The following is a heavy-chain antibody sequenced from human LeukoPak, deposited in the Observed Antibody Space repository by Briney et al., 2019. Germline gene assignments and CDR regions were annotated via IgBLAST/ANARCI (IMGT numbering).Heavy chain of an antibody. D-gene: IGHD3-22*01. CDR1: GFTFSSYA. J-gene: IGHJ4*02. CDR2: ISYDGSNK. Sequence: GGSLRLSCAASGFTFSSYAMHWVRQAPGKGLEWVAVISYDGSNKYYADSVKGRFTISRDNSKNTLYLQMNSLRAEDTAVYYCARGGYYYDSSGYSHDTLNDWGQGTLVTVSS. V-gene: IGHV3-30*14. CDR3: ARGGYYYDSSGYSHDTLND.